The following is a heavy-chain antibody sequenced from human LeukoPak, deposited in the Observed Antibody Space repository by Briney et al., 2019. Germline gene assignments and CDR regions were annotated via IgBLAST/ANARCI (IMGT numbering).Heavy chain of an antibody. CDR2: IYYSGST. Sequence: SETLSLTCTASGGSISSYYWSWIRQPPGKGLEWIGYIYYSGSTNYNPSLKSRVTISVDTSKNQFSLKLSSVTAADTAVYYCARGSRIANDAFDIWGQGTMVTVSS. CDR1: GGSISSYY. D-gene: IGHD2-15*01. J-gene: IGHJ3*02. V-gene: IGHV4-59*01. CDR3: ARGSRIANDAFDI.